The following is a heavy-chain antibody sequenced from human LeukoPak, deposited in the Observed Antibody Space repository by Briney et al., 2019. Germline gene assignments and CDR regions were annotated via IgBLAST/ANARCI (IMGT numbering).Heavy chain of an antibody. CDR3: TREAPHGYSGYDSRDY. CDR1: GFTFSSYG. J-gene: IGHJ4*02. V-gene: IGHV3-30*03. D-gene: IGHD5-12*01. CDR2: ISFDGSNK. Sequence: GGSLRLSCAASGFTFSSYGMHWVRQALGKGLEWVAVISFDGSNKYYADSVKGRFTISRDNSKTTLSLQMSSLRAEDTAVYYCTREAPHGYSGYDSRDYWGQGTLVTVSS.